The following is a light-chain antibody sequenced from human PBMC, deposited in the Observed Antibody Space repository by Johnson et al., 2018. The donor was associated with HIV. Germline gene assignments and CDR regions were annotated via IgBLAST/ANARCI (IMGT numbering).Light chain of an antibody. V-gene: IGLV1-51*02. CDR1: SSNIGNNY. CDR2: ENN. CDR3: GTWDISLSVGYV. Sequence: QSVLTQPPSVSAAPGQKVTISCSGSSSNIGNNYVSWYQQLPGTAPKLLICENNKRPSGIPDRFSGSKSGTSATLGITGLQTGDEAYYYCGTWDISLSVGYVFGTGTKVTVL. J-gene: IGLJ1*01.